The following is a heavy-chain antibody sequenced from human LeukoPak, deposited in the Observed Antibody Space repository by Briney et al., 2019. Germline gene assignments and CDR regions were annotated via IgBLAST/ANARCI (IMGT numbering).Heavy chain of an antibody. CDR3: ARESSRPDYGDHVGAFDI. CDR2: IIPIFGTA. V-gene: IGHV1-69*13. CDR1: GYTFTSYG. Sequence: SVKVSCKASGYTFTSYGISWVRQAPGQGLEWMGGIIPIFGTANYAQKFQGRVTITADESTSTAYMERSSLRSEDTAVYYCARESSRPDYGDHVGAFDIWGQGTMVTVSS. D-gene: IGHD4-17*01. J-gene: IGHJ3*02.